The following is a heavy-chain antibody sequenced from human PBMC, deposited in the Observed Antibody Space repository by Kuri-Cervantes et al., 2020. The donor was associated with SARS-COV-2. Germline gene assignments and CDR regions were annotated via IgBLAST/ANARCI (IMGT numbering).Heavy chain of an antibody. CDR1: GFTFSRYA. D-gene: IGHD2-21*01. Sequence: GESLKISCAASGFTFSRYAMHWVRQAPGKGLEWVAVISYDGSNKDYTASGKGRFTISRDNFQNTLYLQMKSLRTEDTALYYCARDRVGVHDSWGQGTLVTVSS. CDR2: ISYDGSNK. CDR3: ARDRVGVHDS. J-gene: IGHJ4*02. V-gene: IGHV3-30-3*01.